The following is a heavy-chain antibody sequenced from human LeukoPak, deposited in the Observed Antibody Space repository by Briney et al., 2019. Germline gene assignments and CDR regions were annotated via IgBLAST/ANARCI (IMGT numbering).Heavy chain of an antibody. CDR1: GFTVSSNY. J-gene: IGHJ3*02. CDR2: ICSGGST. D-gene: IGHD2-15*01. Sequence: GGSLRLSCAASGFTVSSNYMSWVRQAPGKGLEWVSVICSGGSTYYADSVKGRFTISRDNSKNTLYLQMNSLRAEDTAVYYCARVRHGPGSDAFDIWGQGTMVTVSS. CDR3: ARVRHGPGSDAFDI. V-gene: IGHV3-66*02.